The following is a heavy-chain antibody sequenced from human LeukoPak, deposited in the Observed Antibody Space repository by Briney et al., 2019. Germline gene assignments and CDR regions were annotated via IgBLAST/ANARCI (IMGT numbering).Heavy chain of an antibody. V-gene: IGHV4-30-4*08. CDR1: GGSISSGDYY. Sequence: PSETLSPTCTGSGGSISSGDYYWSWIRQPPGKGLEWIGYIYYSGSTYYNPSLKSRVTISVDTSKNQFSLKLSSVTAADTAVYYCAREAWDSSGYSPLYWGQGTLVTVSS. CDR2: IYYSGST. J-gene: IGHJ4*02. D-gene: IGHD3-22*01. CDR3: AREAWDSSGYSPLY.